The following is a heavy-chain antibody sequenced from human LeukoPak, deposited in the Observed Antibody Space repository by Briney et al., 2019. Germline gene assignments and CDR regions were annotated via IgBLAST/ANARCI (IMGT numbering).Heavy chain of an antibody. D-gene: IGHD1-26*01. CDR3: TRRVGGTPDY. CDR2: IGIDVRDS. CDR1: GFTFSNYV. Sequence: QSGGSLRLSCAASGFTFSNYVMTWVRQAPGKGLEWVSAIGIDVRDSDYADSVKGRFTISRDNSKNTVYLQMNRLRAEDTGLYYCTRRVGGTPDYWGLGTLVTVSS. J-gene: IGHJ4*02. V-gene: IGHV3-23*01.